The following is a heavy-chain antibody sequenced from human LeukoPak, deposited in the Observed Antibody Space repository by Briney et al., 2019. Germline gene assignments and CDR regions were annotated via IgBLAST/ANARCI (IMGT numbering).Heavy chain of an antibody. Sequence: KTSETLSLTCTVSGGSISSGGYYWSWIRQPPGKGLEWIGSIYYSGSTYYNPSLKSRVTISVDTSKNQFSLKLSSVAAADTAVYYCARWRGSEGDYGMDVWGQGTTVTVSS. D-gene: IGHD3-10*01. CDR3: ARWRGSEGDYGMDV. CDR1: GGSISSGGYY. J-gene: IGHJ6*02. CDR2: IYYSGST. V-gene: IGHV4-39*01.